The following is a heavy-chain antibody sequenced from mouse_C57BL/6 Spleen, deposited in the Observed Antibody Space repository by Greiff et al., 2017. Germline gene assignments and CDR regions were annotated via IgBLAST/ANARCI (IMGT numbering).Heavy chain of an antibody. D-gene: IGHD4-1*01. Sequence: EVMLVESGGGLVKPGGSLKLSCAASVFTFSSYTMSWVRQTPEKRLEWVATISGGGGNTYYPDSVKGRFTISRDNAKNTLYLQMSSLRSEDTALYYCARQRVGRAFDYWGQGTTLTVSS. J-gene: IGHJ2*01. CDR2: ISGGGGNT. CDR3: ARQRVGRAFDY. CDR1: VFTFSSYT. V-gene: IGHV5-9*01.